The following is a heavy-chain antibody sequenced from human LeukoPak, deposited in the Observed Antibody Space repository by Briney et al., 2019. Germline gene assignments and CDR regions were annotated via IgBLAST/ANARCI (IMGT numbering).Heavy chain of an antibody. V-gene: IGHV4-34*01. D-gene: IGHD3-10*01. CDR3: ARGSYGSGSYYNVPDAFDI. CDR1: GGSFSGYY. CDR2: INHSGST. J-gene: IGHJ3*02. Sequence: SETLSLTCAVYGGSFSGYYWSWIRQPPGKGLEWIGEINHSGSTNYNPSLESRVTISVDTSKNQFSLKLSSVTAADTAVYYCARGSYGSGSYYNVPDAFDIWGQGTMVTVSS.